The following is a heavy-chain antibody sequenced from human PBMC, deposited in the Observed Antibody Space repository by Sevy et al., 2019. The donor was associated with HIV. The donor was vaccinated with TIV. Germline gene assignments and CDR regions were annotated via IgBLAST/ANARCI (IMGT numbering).Heavy chain of an antibody. CDR3: AKHYIHDIADGWYFDL. CDR2: ISGGVGT. CDR1: GFTFNNYA. D-gene: IGHD6-13*01. Sequence: GGSLRLSCAASGFTFNNYAMSWVRQAPGKGLEGKGLEWVSTISGGVGTYYADSVRGRVTISRDNSKNTLYLQVNSLRVEDTAVYYCAKHYIHDIADGWYFDLWGRGTLVTVSS. V-gene: IGHV3-23*01. J-gene: IGHJ2*01.